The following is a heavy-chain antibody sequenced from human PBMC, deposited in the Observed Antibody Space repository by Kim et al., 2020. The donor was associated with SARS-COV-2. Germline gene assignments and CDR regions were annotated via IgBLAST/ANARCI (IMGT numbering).Heavy chain of an antibody. V-gene: IGHV1-18*01. J-gene: IGHJ4*02. CDR1: GDTFSDSG. CDR2: ISGATKIT. D-gene: IGHD1-1*01. CDR3: AALTKFTTGLYYFDY. Sequence: ASVKVSCKASGDTFSDSGIAWVRQAPGQGLEWMGWISGATKITYYVAKFQGRVTMTIDPSATTSYMELRSLTSDDTAVYYCAALTKFTTGLYYFDYWGQGTLVTVSS.